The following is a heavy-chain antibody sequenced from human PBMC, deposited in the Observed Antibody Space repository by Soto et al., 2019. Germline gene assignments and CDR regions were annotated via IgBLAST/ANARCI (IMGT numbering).Heavy chain of an antibody. J-gene: IGHJ3*02. V-gene: IGHV4-59*08. CDR3: ARQPWKFEVGSSTDAFDI. CDR1: NDSISNYY. CDR2: IYYSGNT. D-gene: IGHD2-2*01. Sequence: QVQLQESGPGLVKPSETLSLTCTVSNDSISNYYWSWIRQPPGKGLEWVGYIYYSGNTNYNPSLKTRVTMSVDTSKKEVYLKLNSVTAADTAMYYCARQPWKFEVGSSTDAFDIWGQGTMVTVS.